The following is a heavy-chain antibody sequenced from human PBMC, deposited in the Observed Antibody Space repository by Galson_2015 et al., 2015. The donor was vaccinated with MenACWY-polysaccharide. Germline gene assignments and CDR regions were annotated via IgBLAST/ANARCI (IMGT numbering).Heavy chain of an antibody. J-gene: IGHJ5*02. V-gene: IGHV1-18*01. D-gene: IGHD6-13*01. Sequence: SVKVSCKASGYTFTSYGISWVRQAPGQGLEWMGWISAYNGNTNYAQKLQGRVTMTTDTSTSTAYMELRSLRSDDTAVYYCARDDSSSWYFWFDPWGQGTLVTVSS. CDR2: ISAYNGNT. CDR3: ARDDSSSWYFWFDP. CDR1: GYTFTSYG.